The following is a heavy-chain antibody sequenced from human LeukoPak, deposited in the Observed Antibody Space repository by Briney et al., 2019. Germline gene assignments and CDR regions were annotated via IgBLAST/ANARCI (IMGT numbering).Heavy chain of an antibody. Sequence: SETLSLTCTVSGGSISSGSYYWSWIRQPAGKGLEWIGRIYSTGSTNYNPSLKSRVTTSVDTSKNQFSLKLSSVTAADTAVYYCARGYLVWGQGTLVTVSS. J-gene: IGHJ4*02. D-gene: IGHD1-14*01. CDR2: IYSTGST. V-gene: IGHV4-61*02. CDR3: ARGYLV. CDR1: GGSISSGSYY.